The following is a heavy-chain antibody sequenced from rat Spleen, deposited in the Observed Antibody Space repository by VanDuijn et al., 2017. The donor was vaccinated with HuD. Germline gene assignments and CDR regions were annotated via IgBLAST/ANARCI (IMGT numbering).Heavy chain of an antibody. CDR3: TRAPGKGYVMDA. D-gene: IGHD5-1*01. Sequence: QVQLKESGPGLVQPSQTLSLTCTVSGFSLTSYNVHWVRQPTGKGLEWMGIMWRSGSTEYNSGLKSRLSISRDTSKSQVFLKMNSLQTEDTAIYHCTRAPGKGYVMDAWGQGTAVTVSS. J-gene: IGHJ4*01. CDR1: GFSLTSYN. V-gene: IGHV2-30*01. CDR2: MWRSGST.